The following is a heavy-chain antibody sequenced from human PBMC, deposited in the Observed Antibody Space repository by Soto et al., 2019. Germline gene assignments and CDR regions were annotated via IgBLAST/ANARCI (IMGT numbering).Heavy chain of an antibody. CDR2: IMPIFRTP. J-gene: IGHJ6*02. CDR3: ERDKDRLQLGGNYYSIMDV. Sequence: QVQLVQSGAEVKKPGSSVKVSCKASGGTFSNYAISWVRQAPGQGLEWMGGIMPIFRTPDYAQKFQGRVTITADESTSTAYMELSSLRSDDTGVYYWERDKDRLQLGGNYYSIMDVWGQGTTVTVSS. D-gene: IGHD5-12*01. CDR1: GGTFSNYA. V-gene: IGHV1-69*12.